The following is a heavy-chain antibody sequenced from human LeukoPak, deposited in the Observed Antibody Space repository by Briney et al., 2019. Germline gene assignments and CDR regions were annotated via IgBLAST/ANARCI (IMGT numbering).Heavy chain of an antibody. J-gene: IGHJ3*01. D-gene: IGHD1-26*01. CDR3: ARGRMTVGFTTHSFDV. CDR2: ITAHDGHT. V-gene: IGHV1-2*02. CDR1: GYTFTGYY. Sequence: ASVKVSCKASGYTFTGYYMHWVRQAPGQGLEWMGWITAHDGHTNQARRFQGRITMTTDTSTSTAYMELSSLTSNDTAMYYCARGRMTVGFTTHSFDVWGQGTMVTVSS.